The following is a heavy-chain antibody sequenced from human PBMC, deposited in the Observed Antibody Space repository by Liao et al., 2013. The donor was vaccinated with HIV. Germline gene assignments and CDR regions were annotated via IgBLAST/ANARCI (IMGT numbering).Heavy chain of an antibody. CDR2: ISYTGST. CDR1: GVSISRGDYF. D-gene: IGHD1-26*01. Sequence: QVQLQESGPGLVKPSQTLSLTCRVSGVSISRGDYFWSWIRQPPGKGLEWIGYISYTGSTYYKPSLKSRVTISLDTSKNQFSLKLSSVTAADTAVYYCARVLSGSYLDWYFDLWGRGTLVTVSS. V-gene: IGHV4-30-4*08. CDR3: ARVLSGSYLDWYFDL. J-gene: IGHJ2*01.